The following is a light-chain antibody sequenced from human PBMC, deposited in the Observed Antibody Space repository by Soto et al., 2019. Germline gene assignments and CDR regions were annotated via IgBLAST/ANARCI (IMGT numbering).Light chain of an antibody. CDR2: GAS. CDR3: QQYRTSPIT. CDR1: QSTTNNY. J-gene: IGKJ5*01. Sequence: ETVLTQSPGTLSLSPGERATLSCRASQSTTNNYLAWYQQKPGQAPRLLIYGASSRVTGIPDRFSGSGSGTDFTLTISRLEPEDFAVYYCQQYRTSPITFGQGTRLESK. V-gene: IGKV3-20*01.